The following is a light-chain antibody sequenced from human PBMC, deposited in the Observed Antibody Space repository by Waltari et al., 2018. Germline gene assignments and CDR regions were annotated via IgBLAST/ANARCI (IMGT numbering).Light chain of an antibody. J-gene: IGKJ4*01. CDR1: QSVSSTY. CDR3: QQYLSTALT. V-gene: IGKV3-20*01. CDR2: GVT. Sequence: EIVLTQSPGTLSLSPGERATLSCRASQSVSSTYLAWYQQRPGQAPRLLISGVTSRAIGIPDRFSGSGSGTDFTLTISRLEPEDFAVYYCQQYLSTALTFGGGTKVEIK.